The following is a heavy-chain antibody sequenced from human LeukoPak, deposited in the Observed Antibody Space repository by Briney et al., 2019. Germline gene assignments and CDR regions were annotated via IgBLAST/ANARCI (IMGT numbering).Heavy chain of an antibody. J-gene: IGHJ4*02. D-gene: IGHD2-2*03. CDR1: GFTFSNAW. Sequence: GGSLRLSCAASGFTFSNAWMSWVRQAPGKGLEWVSVIYSGDSTYYADSVKGRFTISRDNSKNTLYLQMNSLRAEDTAVYYCARGWINADYWGQGTLVTVSS. CDR2: IYSGDST. V-gene: IGHV3-66*01. CDR3: ARGWINADY.